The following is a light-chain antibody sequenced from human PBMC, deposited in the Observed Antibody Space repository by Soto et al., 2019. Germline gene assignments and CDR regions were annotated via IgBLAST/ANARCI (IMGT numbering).Light chain of an antibody. V-gene: IGLV3-21*04. J-gene: IGLJ2*01. Sequence: SYELTQSPSVSVPPGETASITCGGNDIGSQSVHWYQQKPGQAPVLVIYYGSDRPSGIPERFSGSSSGSTAMLTISGVEAGDEADYYCQVWDGSSDHVVFGGGTKLTVL. CDR2: YGS. CDR1: DIGSQS. CDR3: QVWDGSSDHVV.